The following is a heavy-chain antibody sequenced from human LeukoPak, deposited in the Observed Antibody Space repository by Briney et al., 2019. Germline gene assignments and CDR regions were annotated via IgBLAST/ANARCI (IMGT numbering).Heavy chain of an antibody. D-gene: IGHD6-19*01. J-gene: IGHJ4*02. V-gene: IGHV3-30*04. Sequence: GGSLRLSCAASGFTFSSYAMHWVRQAPGKGLEWVAVISYDGSNKYYADSVKGRFTISGDNSKNTLYLQMNSLRAEDTAVYYCVRDYSSGWNEGVFDYWGQGTLVTVSS. CDR1: GFTFSSYA. CDR2: ISYDGSNK. CDR3: VRDYSSGWNEGVFDY.